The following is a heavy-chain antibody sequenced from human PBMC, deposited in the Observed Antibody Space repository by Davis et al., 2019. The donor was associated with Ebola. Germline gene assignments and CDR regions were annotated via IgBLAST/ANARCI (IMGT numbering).Heavy chain of an antibody. CDR2: LDWGDDK. D-gene: IGHD2/OR15-2a*01. CDR1: GFSLSTRGMC. Sequence: SGPTLVKPTQTLTLTCTFSGFSLSTRGMCVSWIRQPPGKALEWLALLDWGDDKYYSTSLKTRLTISKDTSKNQVVLTMTNMDPVDTATCYCARILSPALSGFDYWGQGTLVTVSS. CDR3: ARILSPALSGFDY. V-gene: IGHV2-70*01. J-gene: IGHJ4*02.